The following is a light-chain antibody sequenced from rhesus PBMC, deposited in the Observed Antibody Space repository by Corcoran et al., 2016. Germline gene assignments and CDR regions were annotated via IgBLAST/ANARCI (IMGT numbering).Light chain of an antibody. CDR3: QHYYDNPWT. Sequence: DIQMTQSPSALSASVGDRVTISCRASQNIYSNLAWYQQKPGKAPKLLIYAASSLQTGIPSRFSGSGSGTDFTLTISSRQPEDSAAYYGQHYYDNPWTFGQGTKVEIK. CDR1: QNIYSN. J-gene: IGKJ1*01. V-gene: IGKV1S12*01. CDR2: AAS.